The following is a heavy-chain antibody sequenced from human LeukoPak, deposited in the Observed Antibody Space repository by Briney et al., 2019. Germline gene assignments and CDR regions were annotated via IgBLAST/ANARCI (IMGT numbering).Heavy chain of an antibody. CDR2: ISYDGSNK. J-gene: IGHJ4*02. CDR1: GFTFSSYG. D-gene: IGHD3-10*01. Sequence: GRSLRLSCAASGFTFSSYGMHWVRQAPGKGLEWVAVISYDGSNKYYADFVKGRFTISRDNSKNTLYLQMNSLRAEDTAVYYCAKGITMVRGPEPNFDYWGQGTLVTVSS. V-gene: IGHV3-30*18. CDR3: AKGITMVRGPEPNFDY.